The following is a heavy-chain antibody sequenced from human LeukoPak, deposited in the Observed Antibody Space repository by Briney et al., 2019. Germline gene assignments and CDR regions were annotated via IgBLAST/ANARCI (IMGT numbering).Heavy chain of an antibody. CDR3: ARGTLLGSTYYYYYYYMDV. J-gene: IGHJ6*03. Sequence: GGSLRLSCAASGFTFSDHYMDWVRQAPGKGLEWVGRTRNKANSYTTEYAASVKGRFTISRDDSKNSLYLQMNSLRAEDTAVYYCARGTLLGSTYYYYYYYMDVWGKGTTVTVSS. D-gene: IGHD1-26*01. V-gene: IGHV3-72*01. CDR1: GFTFSDHY. CDR2: TRNKANSYTT.